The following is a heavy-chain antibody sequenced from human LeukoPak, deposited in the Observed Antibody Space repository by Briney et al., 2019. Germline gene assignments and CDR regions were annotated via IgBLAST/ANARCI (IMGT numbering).Heavy chain of an antibody. V-gene: IGHV3-48*03. CDR3: AELGITMIGGV. CDR2: ISSSGSTI. D-gene: IGHD3-10*02. CDR1: GFTFSSYE. Sequence: GGSLRLSCAASGFTFSSYEMNWVRQAPGKGLEWVSYISSSGSTIYYADSVKGRFTISRDNAKNSLFLQMSSLRAEDTAVYYCAELGITMIGGVWGKGTTVTISS. J-gene: IGHJ6*04.